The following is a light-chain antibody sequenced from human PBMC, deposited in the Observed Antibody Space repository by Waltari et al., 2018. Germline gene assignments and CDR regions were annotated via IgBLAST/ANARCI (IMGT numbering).Light chain of an antibody. CDR3: QVWDSGSDHYV. J-gene: IGLJ1*01. CDR1: KIGSKN. Sequence: SYALTQPPSVSVAPGQTARITCDGNKIGSKNVHWYQQKPGQAPVLVVYDDGDRPSGIPERFSGSNSGNTATLTISRVDAGDEADYYCQVWDSGSDHYVFGTVTKVTVL. V-gene: IGLV3-21*02. CDR2: DDG.